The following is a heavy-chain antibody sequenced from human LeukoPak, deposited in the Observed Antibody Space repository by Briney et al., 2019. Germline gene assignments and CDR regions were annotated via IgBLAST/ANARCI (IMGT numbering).Heavy chain of an antibody. CDR1: GVSSNGYH. Sequence: PSETLSLTCAVNGVSSNGYHWSWIRQSPGKGLECIGEITHTGSINYNPSLKSRVTFSVDMSKNQFSLNLTSVTAGDTAVYYCARGSRLAYYGWQYRAQGTLVTVSP. V-gene: IGHV4-34*01. D-gene: IGHD3-10*01. CDR2: ITHTGSI. J-gene: IGHJ4*02. CDR3: ARGSRLAYYGWQY.